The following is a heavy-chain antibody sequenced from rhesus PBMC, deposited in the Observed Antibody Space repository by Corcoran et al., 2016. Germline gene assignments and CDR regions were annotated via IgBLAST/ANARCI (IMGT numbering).Heavy chain of an antibody. D-gene: IGHD1-26*01. J-gene: IGHJ4*01. V-gene: IGHV2-174*01. CDR2: IYWDDDK. CDR3: ARYNWNYGYFDY. CDR1: GFSLTTSGMG. Sequence: QVTLKKSGPALVKPTQTLTLTCTFSGFSLTTSGMGVGWIRQPPGKALEWLALIYWDDDKRYSTSLKSRLTISKDTSKNQVVLTMTNMDPVDTATYYCARYNWNYGYFDYWGQGVLVTVSS.